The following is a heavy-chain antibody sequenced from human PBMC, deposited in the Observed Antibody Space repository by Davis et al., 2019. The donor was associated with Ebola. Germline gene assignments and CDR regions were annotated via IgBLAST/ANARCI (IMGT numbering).Heavy chain of an antibody. V-gene: IGHV4-4*07. Sequence: SETLSLTCTVSDGYISSSYYWSWIRQPAGKGLEFIGRIYTSGDTNYNPSLKSRVTMSVDTSKNQFSLKLTSVTAADTAIYYCAREPARAVWGKGITVIVSS. CDR1: DGYISSSYY. CDR2: IYTSGDT. CDR3: AREPARAV. J-gene: IGHJ6*04.